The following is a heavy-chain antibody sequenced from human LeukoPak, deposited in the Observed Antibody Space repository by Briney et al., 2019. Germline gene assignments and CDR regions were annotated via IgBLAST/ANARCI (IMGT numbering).Heavy chain of an antibody. D-gene: IGHD3-22*01. V-gene: IGHV3-23*01. J-gene: IGHJ2*01. CDR3: AKDCGRVITMMAFDL. CDR2: VSGSSGST. Sequence: GGSLRLSCAASGFTFRRYAMSCGRQAPGEGGGWVSAVSGSSGSTSYADSVKGRFSIYRDNSTNTLHLQMNSLRAADTAVYYCAKDCGRVITMMAFDLWGRGTLVTVSS. CDR1: GFTFRRYA.